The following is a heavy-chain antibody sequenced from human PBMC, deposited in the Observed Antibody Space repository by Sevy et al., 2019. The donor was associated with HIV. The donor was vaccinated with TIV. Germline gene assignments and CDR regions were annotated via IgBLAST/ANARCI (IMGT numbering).Heavy chain of an antibody. Sequence: ASVKVSCKASGYTFTSYGISWVRQAPGQGLEWMGWNRVYNGNTNYAQKLQGRVTMITDTSTSTAYKELRSLRSDDTAVTYCARHDSSGYYLDYWGQGTLVTVSS. CDR3: ARHDSSGYYLDY. D-gene: IGHD3-22*01. J-gene: IGHJ4*02. V-gene: IGHV1-18*01. CDR1: GYTFTSYG. CDR2: NRVYNGNT.